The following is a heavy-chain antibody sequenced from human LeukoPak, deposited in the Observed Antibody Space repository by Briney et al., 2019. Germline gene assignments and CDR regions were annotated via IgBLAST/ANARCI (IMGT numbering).Heavy chain of an antibody. Sequence: GSLQLSCAASGFNFNKCWMHWVRPAPGKGLEWVSRIDNDGNTKYADSVKGRFTISRDNAKNTLYLQMNSLRADDTAVYYCVGSIGWPAYWGQGSLVTVSS. V-gene: IGHV3-74*03. CDR2: IDNDGNT. CDR1: GFNFNKCW. D-gene: IGHD6-19*01. J-gene: IGHJ4*02. CDR3: VGSIGWPAY.